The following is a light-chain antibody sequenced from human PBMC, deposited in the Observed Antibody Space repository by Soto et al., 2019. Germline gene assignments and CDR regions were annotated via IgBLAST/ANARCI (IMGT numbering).Light chain of an antibody. CDR1: QTVSITY. CDR2: GAS. CDR3: QQYRTSPPMYT. V-gene: IGKV3-20*01. J-gene: IGKJ2*01. Sequence: VLTQSPGTLSLSPGESATLSCRASQTVSITYLTWYQQKPGQAPRLLIFGASKRATGIPDRFSGSGSGRDFTLTISGLEPEDFAVYYCQQYRTSPPMYTFGQGTKLEIK.